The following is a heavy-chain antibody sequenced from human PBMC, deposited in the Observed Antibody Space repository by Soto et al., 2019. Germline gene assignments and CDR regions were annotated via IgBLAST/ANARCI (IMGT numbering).Heavy chain of an antibody. CDR3: ARGIGYSAQDY. CDR2: IWYDGSNK. CDR1: GFTFSSYG. J-gene: IGHJ4*02. D-gene: IGHD5-18*01. V-gene: IGHV3-33*01. Sequence: GGSLRLSCAASGFTFSSYGMHWVRQAPGKGLEWVAVIWYDGSNKYYADSVKGRFTISRDNAKNTLYLQMDSLRAEDTAVYYCARGIGYSAQDYWGQGTLVTVSS.